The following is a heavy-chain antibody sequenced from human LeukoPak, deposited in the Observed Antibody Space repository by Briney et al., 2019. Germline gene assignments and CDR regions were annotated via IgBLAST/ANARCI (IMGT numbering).Heavy chain of an antibody. CDR1: GYSFTSYW. D-gene: IGHD3-10*01. J-gene: IGHJ6*02. CDR2: IYPGDSDT. V-gene: IGHV5-51*01. Sequence: GESLKISCKGSGYSFTSYWIGWVRQMPGKGLEWMGIIYPGDSDTRYSPSFQVQVTISADKSISTAYLQWSSLKASDTAMYYCARLPLPSFGELFRKGAYYSSGMDVWGQGTTVTVSS. CDR3: ARLPLPSFGELFRKGAYYSSGMDV.